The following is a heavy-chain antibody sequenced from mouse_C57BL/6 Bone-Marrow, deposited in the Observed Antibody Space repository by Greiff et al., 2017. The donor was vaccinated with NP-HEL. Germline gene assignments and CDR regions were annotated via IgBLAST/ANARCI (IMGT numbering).Heavy chain of an antibody. J-gene: IGHJ3*01. CDR1: GFSLSTSGMG. D-gene: IGHD1-3*01. CDR3: ACSSSFAY. Sequence: QVTLKVCGPGILQSSQPLSLTCSFSGFSLSTSGMGVCWLRQPSGKGLEWLAHIYWADDKRSHPSLKSRLTISQDTSSNQVFLKIASVDTADTATYYWACSSSFAYWGQGTLVTVSA. CDR2: IYWADDK. V-gene: IGHV8-12*01.